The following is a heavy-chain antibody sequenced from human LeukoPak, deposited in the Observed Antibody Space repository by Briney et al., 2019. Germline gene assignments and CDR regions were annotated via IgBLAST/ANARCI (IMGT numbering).Heavy chain of an antibody. D-gene: IGHD3-22*01. J-gene: IGHJ4*02. Sequence: SETLSLTCAVYGGSFRGYYWSWIRQPPGKGLELIGEINHSGSTNYNPSLKSRVTISVDTSKNQFSLKLSSVTAADTAVYYCARPAYRYYYDGVDYWGQGTLVTVSS. CDR1: GGSFRGYY. CDR3: ARPAYRYYYDGVDY. CDR2: INHSGST. V-gene: IGHV4-34*01.